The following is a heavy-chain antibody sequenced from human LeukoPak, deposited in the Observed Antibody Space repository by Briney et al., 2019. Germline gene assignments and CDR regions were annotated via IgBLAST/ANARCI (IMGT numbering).Heavy chain of an antibody. J-gene: IGHJ2*01. V-gene: IGHV3-30*02. Sequence: GGSLRLSCAASGFTFSSYGMHWVRQAPGKGLEWVAFIRYDGSNKYYADSVKGRFTISRDNSKNTLYLQMNSLRAEDTAVYYCAKDPNTSGSPGGWYFDLWGRGTLVTVSS. CDR1: GFTFSSYG. CDR2: IRYDGSNK. CDR3: AKDPNTSGSPGGWYFDL. D-gene: IGHD1-26*01.